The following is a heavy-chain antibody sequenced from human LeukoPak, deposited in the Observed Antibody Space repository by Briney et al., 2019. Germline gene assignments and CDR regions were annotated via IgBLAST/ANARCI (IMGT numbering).Heavy chain of an antibody. CDR3: VRGGYSSFDY. D-gene: IGHD3-16*01. Sequence: GGSLRLSCTASQFTFSSYWMHRVRQVPGKGLVWVSRINSDGSSISYADSVKGRFTISRDNSKNLLYLQMNSLGAEDTAVYYCVRGGYSSFDYWGQGTLVTVSS. CDR2: INSDGSSI. CDR1: QFTFSSYW. V-gene: IGHV3-74*01. J-gene: IGHJ4*02.